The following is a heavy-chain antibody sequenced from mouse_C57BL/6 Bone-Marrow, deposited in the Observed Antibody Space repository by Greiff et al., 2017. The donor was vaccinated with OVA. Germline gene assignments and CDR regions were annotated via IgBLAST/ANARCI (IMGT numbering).Heavy chain of an antibody. CDR2: IDPEDGDT. CDR3: TYCRGYFYY. J-gene: IGHJ2*01. Sequence: VQLQQSGAELVRPGASVKLSCTASGYNITDYYMHWVKQRPEQGLEWIGRIDPEDGDTEYDPKFKGKATMTADTSSNTAYLQLSSLTSEDSAVNYWTYCRGYFYYWGQGTTLTVSS. CDR1: GYNITDYY. V-gene: IGHV14-1*01.